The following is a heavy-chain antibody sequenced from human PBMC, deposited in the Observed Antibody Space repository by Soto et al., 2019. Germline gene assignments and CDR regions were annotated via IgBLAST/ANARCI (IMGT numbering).Heavy chain of an antibody. Sequence: QVQLVQSGAEVQKPGSSVKVSCKASGGTFSSYAISWVRQAPGQGLEWMGGIIPIFGTANYAQKFQGRVTITADESTSTAYMELSSLRSEDTAVYYCARNARAAAEDYYYGMDVWGQGTTVTVSS. CDR2: IIPIFGTA. J-gene: IGHJ6*02. CDR3: ARNARAAAEDYYYGMDV. D-gene: IGHD6-13*01. CDR1: GGTFSSYA. V-gene: IGHV1-69*01.